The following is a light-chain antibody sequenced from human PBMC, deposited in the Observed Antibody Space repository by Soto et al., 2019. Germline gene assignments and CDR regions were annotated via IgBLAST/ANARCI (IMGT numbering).Light chain of an antibody. V-gene: IGKV1-5*01. Sequence: DIQMTQSPSTLSASVGDRVAITCRASQSISSWLAWYQQKPGKAPKLPIYDVSNLESWVPSRFSGSGSGTEFTLTISSLQPDDVATYYCQQYNTFWTFGQGTKV. CDR3: QQYNTFWT. CDR1: QSISSW. J-gene: IGKJ1*01. CDR2: DVS.